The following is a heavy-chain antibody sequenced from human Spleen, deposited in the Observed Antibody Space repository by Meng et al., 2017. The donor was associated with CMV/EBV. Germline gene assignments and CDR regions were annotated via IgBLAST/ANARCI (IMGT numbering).Heavy chain of an antibody. CDR3: ARSHTTSWSSIPRY. V-gene: IGHV3-11*04. CDR1: GFTFSDYY. D-gene: IGHD6-13*01. Sequence: GESLKISCAASGFTFSDYYMSWIRQAPGKGLDWISYISSSGSTIYYADSVKGRFTVSRDNAKNSLYLQMNSLRAEDTAVYYCARSHTTSWSSIPRYWGQGTLVTVSS. J-gene: IGHJ4*02. CDR2: ISSSGSTI.